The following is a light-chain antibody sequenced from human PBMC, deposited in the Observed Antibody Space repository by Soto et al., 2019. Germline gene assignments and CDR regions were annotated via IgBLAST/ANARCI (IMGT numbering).Light chain of an antibody. CDR2: GAS. CDR3: QQYYDWPPFT. Sequence: ELVMTQSPATLSVSPGERATLSCRASQTVSVNLAWYQQKPGQAPRLLIYGASTRAAGVPARFSGSGSGTEFTLAISSLQSEDFAVYYCQQYYDWPPFTFGPGTRVDIK. V-gene: IGKV3-15*01. J-gene: IGKJ3*01. CDR1: QTVSVN.